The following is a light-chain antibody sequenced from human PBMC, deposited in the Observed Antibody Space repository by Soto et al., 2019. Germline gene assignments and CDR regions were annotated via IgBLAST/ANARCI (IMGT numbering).Light chain of an antibody. Sequence: DIQMTQSASTLSGSVGDRFTITCRASQSISSWLAWYQQKPGKAPKFLIYDASSLESGVPSRFSGSGSGTEFTLTISSLQPDDFATYYCQQYNSYSKTFGQGTKVDI. CDR3: QQYNSYSKT. CDR2: DAS. J-gene: IGKJ1*01. V-gene: IGKV1-5*01. CDR1: QSISSW.